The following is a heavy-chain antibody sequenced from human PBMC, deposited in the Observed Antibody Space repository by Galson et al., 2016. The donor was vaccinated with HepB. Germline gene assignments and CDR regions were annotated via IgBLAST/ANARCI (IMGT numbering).Heavy chain of an antibody. CDR3: ARGGGYPGISYGLDV. CDR2: INSAGGSK. J-gene: IGHJ6*02. CDR1: GFTFTSYW. V-gene: IGHV3-74*01. Sequence: SLRLSCAASGFTFTSYWMHWVRQAPGKGLVWVSRINSAGGSKDYADSVTGRFTISRDNAKNTLYLQLNSLRDEDTAVYFCARGGGYPGISYGLDVWGQGTTVTVSS. D-gene: IGHD3-10*01.